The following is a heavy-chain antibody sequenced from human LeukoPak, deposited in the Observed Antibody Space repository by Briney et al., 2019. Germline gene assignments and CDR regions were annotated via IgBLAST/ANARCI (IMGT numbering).Heavy chain of an antibody. CDR2: IYHSGST. J-gene: IGHJ4*02. V-gene: IGHV4-38-2*02. CDR3: ASTDMVRGVIPD. D-gene: IGHD3-10*01. Sequence: SETLSLTCTVSGYSISSGYYWGWIRQPPGKGLEWIGSIYHSGSTYYNPSLKSRVTISVDKSKNQFSLKLSSVTAADTAVYYCASTDMVRGVIPDWGQGTLVTVSS. CDR1: GYSISSGYY.